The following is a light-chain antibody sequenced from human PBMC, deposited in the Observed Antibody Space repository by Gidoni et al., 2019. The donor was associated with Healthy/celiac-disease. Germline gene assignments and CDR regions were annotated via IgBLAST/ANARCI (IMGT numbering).Light chain of an antibody. V-gene: IGKV3-20*01. J-gene: IGKJ1*01. Sequence: EIALTQSPGTLSLSPGERATLSCRASQSVSSSYLAWYQQTPGQAPRLLIYGASSRATGIPDRFSGSGSGTDFTLTISRLEPEDFAEYYCQQYGSSPPTFGQXTKVEIK. CDR2: GAS. CDR1: QSVSSSY. CDR3: QQYGSSPPT.